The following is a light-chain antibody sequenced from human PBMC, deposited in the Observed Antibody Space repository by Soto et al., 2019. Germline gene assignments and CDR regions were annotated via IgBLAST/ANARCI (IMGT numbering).Light chain of an antibody. J-gene: IGKJ5*01. CDR3: QQYGSSPPIT. CDR1: QSVSSSS. Sequence: EIVLTQSPGTVSLSPGERATLSCRASQSVSSSSLAWYQQKPGQAPRLVIYGASSRDTGIPDRFSGSGSGTDFTLTISRLEPEDFAVYYCQQYGSSPPITFGQGTRLEIK. CDR2: GAS. V-gene: IGKV3-20*01.